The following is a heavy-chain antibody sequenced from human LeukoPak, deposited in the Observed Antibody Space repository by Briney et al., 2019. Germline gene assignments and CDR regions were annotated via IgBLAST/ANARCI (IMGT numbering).Heavy chain of an antibody. CDR2: IYTSGST. CDR3: AGDVVGATRSWEYFQH. Sequence: SETLSLTCTVSGGSISNYYWSWIRQPAGKGLEWIGRIYTSGSTYYNPSLKSRVTISVDTSKNQFSLKLSSVTAADTAVYYCAGDVVGATRSWEYFQHWGQGTLVTVSS. V-gene: IGHV4-4*07. CDR1: GGSISNYY. J-gene: IGHJ1*01. D-gene: IGHD1-26*01.